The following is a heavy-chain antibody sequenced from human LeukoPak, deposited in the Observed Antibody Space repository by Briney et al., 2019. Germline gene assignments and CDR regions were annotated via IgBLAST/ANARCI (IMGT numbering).Heavy chain of an antibody. Sequence: PGGSLRLSCAASGFTFSSYSMNWVRQAPGKGLEWVSYISSSSSTIYYADSVKGRFTISRDNAKNSLYLQMNSLRAEDTAVYYCARAGGSGYGGNYFDYWGQGTLVTVSS. CDR3: ARAGGSGYGGNYFDY. D-gene: IGHD3-22*01. CDR2: ISSSSSTI. V-gene: IGHV3-48*04. CDR1: GFTFSSYS. J-gene: IGHJ4*02.